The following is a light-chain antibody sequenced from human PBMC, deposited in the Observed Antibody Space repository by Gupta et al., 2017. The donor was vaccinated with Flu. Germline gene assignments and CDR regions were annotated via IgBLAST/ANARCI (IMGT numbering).Light chain of an antibody. CDR1: SSDVGGYNF. V-gene: IGLV2-14*03. CDR2: DVS. J-gene: IGLJ2*01. CDR3: SCYTSSSPLAI. Sequence: YALPPPASAAGSPRTSITISCTGTSSDVGGYNFVSWYQQHPFNAPNLMISDVSNRPSGVSNRFSGSKSDNTAWLTIAGLQAEDEADYYCSCYTSSSPLAIFGGGTKLTVL.